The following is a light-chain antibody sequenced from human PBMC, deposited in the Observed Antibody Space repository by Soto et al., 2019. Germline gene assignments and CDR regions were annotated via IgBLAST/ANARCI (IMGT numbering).Light chain of an antibody. V-gene: IGKV3-20*01. CDR2: SAS. Sequence: EIVLTQSPGTLSLSPGERGTLSCRASQNLGTLYLAWFQQKSGQAPRLLIYSASRRATGIPDRFTGSGSGTDFTLTINRVEPEDCAVYFCQQYAGSPRTFGQGPKVEIQ. CDR3: QQYAGSPRT. CDR1: QNLGTLY. J-gene: IGKJ1*01.